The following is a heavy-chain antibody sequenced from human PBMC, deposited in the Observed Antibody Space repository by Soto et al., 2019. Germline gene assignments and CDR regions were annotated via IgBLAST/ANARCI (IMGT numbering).Heavy chain of an antibody. V-gene: IGHV3-30*14. D-gene: IGHD5-12*01. CDR2: ISYDGTYK. CDR1: GFTFSGSD. CDR3: ANEVDVAFSSLQYGMDV. J-gene: IGHJ6*02. Sequence: VQLVQSGGGLVQPGGSLKLSCSASGFTFSGSDIHWVRQASGRGLEWVAFISYDGTYKYYADSVRGRFTVYRDNSKSTLFLQMNSLKFEDTAVYVCANEVDVAFSSLQYGMDVWGQGTTVTVSS.